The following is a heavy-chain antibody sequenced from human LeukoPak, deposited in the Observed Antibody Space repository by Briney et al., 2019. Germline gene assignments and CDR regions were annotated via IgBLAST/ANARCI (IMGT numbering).Heavy chain of an antibody. J-gene: IGHJ4*02. V-gene: IGHV3-48*01. CDR2: ISDSSYTI. Sequence: LAGGSLRLSCAASGFTFSSYSMNWVRQAPGKGLEWVSYISDSSYTIYYADSVKGRFTISRDNSKNTLYLQMNSLRAVDTAVYYCARVDYGDYYFDYWGQGTLVTVSS. D-gene: IGHD4-17*01. CDR3: ARVDYGDYYFDY. CDR1: GFTFSSYS.